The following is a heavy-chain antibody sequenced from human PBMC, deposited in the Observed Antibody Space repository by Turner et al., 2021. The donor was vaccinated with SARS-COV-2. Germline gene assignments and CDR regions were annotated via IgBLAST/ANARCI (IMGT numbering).Heavy chain of an antibody. CDR3: ARDSGDFDY. D-gene: IGHD3-10*01. Sequence: QVQLVGSGGGAVQPGRSLSLSCAAAGFTFSSYVMHWVRQAPGKGLEWVAVISYDGRNKYYADSVKGRFTISSDNSKNTLYLQMNSLSAEDTVVYYCARDSGDFDYWGQGTLVTVSS. J-gene: IGHJ4*02. CDR1: GFTFSSYV. V-gene: IGHV3-30*04. CDR2: ISYDGRNK.